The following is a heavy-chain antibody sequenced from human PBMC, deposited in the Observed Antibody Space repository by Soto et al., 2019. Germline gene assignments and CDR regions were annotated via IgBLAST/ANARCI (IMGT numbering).Heavy chain of an antibody. D-gene: IGHD6-19*01. V-gene: IGHV1-69*02. Sequence: ASVKVSCKASGGTFSSYTISWVRQAPGQGLEWMGRIIPILGIANYAQKFQGRVTITADKSTSTAYMELSSLRSEDTAVYYCAVGPAIAVAGHAIPRTMDVWGKGTTVTVSS. CDR1: GGTFSSYT. CDR3: AVGPAIAVAGHAIPRTMDV. J-gene: IGHJ6*03. CDR2: IIPILGIA.